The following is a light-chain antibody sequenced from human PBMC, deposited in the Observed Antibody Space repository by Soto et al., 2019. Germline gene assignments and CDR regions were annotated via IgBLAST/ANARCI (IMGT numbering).Light chain of an antibody. CDR2: EVS. CDR3: SSYTSSSTRV. CDR1: SSDVGNDNF. J-gene: IGLJ1*01. Sequence: QSVLTQPASVSGSPGQSITISCTGTSSDVGNDNFVSWYQHHPGKAPKLIIYEVSYRPSGVSHRFSGSKSGNTASLTISGLQSEDEADYYCSSYTSSSTRVFGTGTKVTVL. V-gene: IGLV2-14*01.